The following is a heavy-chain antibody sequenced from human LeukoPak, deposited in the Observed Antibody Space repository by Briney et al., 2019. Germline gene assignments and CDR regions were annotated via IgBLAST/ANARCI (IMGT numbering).Heavy chain of an antibody. Sequence: GASVKVSCKASGYTFTSYDINWVRQATGQGLEWMGWMNPNSGNTGYAQKFQGRVTITRNTSISTAYMELSSLRSDDTAVYHCARDGSSSGWFDPWGQGTLVTVSS. CDR3: ARDGSSSGWFDP. V-gene: IGHV1-8*03. J-gene: IGHJ5*02. D-gene: IGHD6-6*01. CDR1: GYTFTSYD. CDR2: MNPNSGNT.